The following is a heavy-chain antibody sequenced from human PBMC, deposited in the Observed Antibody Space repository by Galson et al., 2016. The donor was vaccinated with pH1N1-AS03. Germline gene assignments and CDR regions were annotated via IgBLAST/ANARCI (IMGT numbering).Heavy chain of an antibody. V-gene: IGHV3-53*01. CDR2: IYGGGDT. CDR3: AREPWGSTQGEY. CDR1: GFTINNNY. D-gene: IGHD3-16*01. Sequence: SLRLSCAASGFTINNNYMSWVRQAPGKGLEWVSVIYGGGDTFYAYSVKGRFTNPRDNSKNTVYLQMNSLRVEDTAVYYCAREPWGSTQGEYWGQGTLFPVSS. J-gene: IGHJ4*02.